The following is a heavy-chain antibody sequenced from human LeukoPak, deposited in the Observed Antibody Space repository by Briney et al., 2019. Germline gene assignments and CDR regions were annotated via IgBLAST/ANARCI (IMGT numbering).Heavy chain of an antibody. CDR3: AKNDF. CDR2: ISYDGSNK. Sequence: GGSLRLSCAASGFTFSRYGMHWVRQASGKGLEWVAVISYDGSNKYYADSVKGRFTISRDNSKNTLYLQMNSLRAEDTAIYYCAKNDFWGQGTLVTVSS. CDR1: GFTFSRYG. J-gene: IGHJ4*02. V-gene: IGHV3-30*18.